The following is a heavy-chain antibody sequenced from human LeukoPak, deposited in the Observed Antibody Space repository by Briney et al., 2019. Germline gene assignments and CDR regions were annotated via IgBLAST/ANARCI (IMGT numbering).Heavy chain of an antibody. Sequence: SETLSLTCTVSGGSISSYYWSWIRLPAGKGLEWIGRIDTSGSTNYNPSLKSRVTISVDTSKNQFSLKLSSVTAADTAVYYCARRIAARRFWFDPWGQGTLVTVSS. CDR2: IDTSGST. CDR1: GGSISSYY. V-gene: IGHV4-4*07. D-gene: IGHD6-6*01. J-gene: IGHJ5*02. CDR3: ARRIAARRFWFDP.